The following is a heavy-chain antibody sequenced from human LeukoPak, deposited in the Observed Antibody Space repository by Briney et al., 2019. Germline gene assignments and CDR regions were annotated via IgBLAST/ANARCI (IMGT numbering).Heavy chain of an antibody. CDR2: FDPEDGET. Sequence: GASVKVSCKVSGYTLTELSMYWVRQAPGKGLELMGGFDPEDGETIFAQKFQGRVTMTEDTSTDTAYMELSSLTSDDTAVYYCARLGDYDILTGPDYWGQGTLVTVSS. CDR1: GYTLTELS. D-gene: IGHD3-9*01. CDR3: ARLGDYDILTGPDY. V-gene: IGHV1-24*01. J-gene: IGHJ4*02.